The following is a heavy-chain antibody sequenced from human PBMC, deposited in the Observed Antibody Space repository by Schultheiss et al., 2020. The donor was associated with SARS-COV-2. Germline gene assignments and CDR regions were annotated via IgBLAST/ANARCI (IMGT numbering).Heavy chain of an antibody. Sequence: GGSLRLSCAASGFTFSSYSMNWVRQAPGKGLEWVSAISGSGGSTYYADSMKGRFTISRDNAKNSLYLQMNSLRAEDTAVYYCARDAEWLDFDPWGQGTLVTVSS. CDR3: ARDAEWLDFDP. D-gene: IGHD3-3*01. CDR1: GFTFSSYS. V-gene: IGHV3-21*01. CDR2: ISGSGGST. J-gene: IGHJ5*02.